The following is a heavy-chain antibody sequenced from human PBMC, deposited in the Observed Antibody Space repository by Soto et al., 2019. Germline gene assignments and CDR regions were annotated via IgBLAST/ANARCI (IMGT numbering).Heavy chain of an antibody. CDR3: ARSHLNYYDSSGYPPDY. J-gene: IGHJ4*02. CDR2: IYPGDSET. CDR1: GYNFANYW. Sequence: PGESLKISCKGSGYNFANYWIGWVRQMPGKGLEWMGIIYPGDSETRYSPSFQGQVTISADKSISTAYLQWSSLKASDTAMYYCARSHLNYYDSSGYPPDYWGQGTLVTVSS. D-gene: IGHD3-22*01. V-gene: IGHV5-51*01.